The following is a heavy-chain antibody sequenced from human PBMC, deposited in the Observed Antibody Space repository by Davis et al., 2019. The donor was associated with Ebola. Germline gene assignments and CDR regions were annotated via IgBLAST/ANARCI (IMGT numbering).Heavy chain of an antibody. Sequence: GGSLRLSCAASGFSFSTYWMSWIRQAPGKGLEWVANIEEVGNEKNYVDSVKGRFTISRDNAKNSVYLQLNSLRVEDTAVYYCARSLFDYWGQGTLVTVSS. J-gene: IGHJ4*02. CDR1: GFSFSTYW. CDR2: IEEVGNEK. CDR3: ARSLFDY. V-gene: IGHV3-7*01.